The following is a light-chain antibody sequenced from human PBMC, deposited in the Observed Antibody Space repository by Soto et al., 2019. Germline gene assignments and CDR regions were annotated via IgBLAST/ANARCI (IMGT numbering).Light chain of an antibody. V-gene: IGKV3-11*01. J-gene: IGKJ1*01. CDR1: QSVSNY. CDR2: DTS. CDR3: QERRKVLWT. Sequence: EIVLTQSPATLSLSPGERATLSCRASQSVSNYLAWYQQKPGQAPRLLMYDTSNRAPGIPARFSGSGSGTDLPLTLNRLEPEDFAVYFCQERRKVLWTFGQGTKVEI.